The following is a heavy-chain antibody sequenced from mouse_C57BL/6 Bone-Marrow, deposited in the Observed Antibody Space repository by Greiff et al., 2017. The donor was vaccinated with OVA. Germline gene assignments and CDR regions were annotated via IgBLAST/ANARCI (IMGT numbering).Heavy chain of an antibody. Sequence: DVQLQESGPSLVRPSQTLSLTCTVTGFSINSDCYWIWIRQFPGNKLEYIGYTFYSGITYYNPSLESRTYITRDTSKNQFSLKLSSVTTEYTATYYCARDLHYFGSSYCAMDYWGQGTSVTVSS. CDR3: ARDLHYFGSSYCAMDY. CDR1: GFSINSDCY. CDR2: TFYSGIT. D-gene: IGHD1-1*01. V-gene: IGHV3-3*01. J-gene: IGHJ4*01.